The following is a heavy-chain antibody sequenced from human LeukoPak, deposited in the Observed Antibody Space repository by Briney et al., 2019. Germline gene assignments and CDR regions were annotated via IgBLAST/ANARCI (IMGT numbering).Heavy chain of an antibody. V-gene: IGHV3-21*01. D-gene: IGHD6-6*01. CDR3: ARGGQLAAFDY. J-gene: IGHJ4*02. CDR1: GFTFSSSG. CDR2: ISSSSSYI. Sequence: GGSLRLSCAASGFTFSSSGIHWVRQAPGKGLEWVSSISSSSSYIYYADSVKGRFTISRDNAKDSLYLQMNSLRAEDTAVYYCARGGQLAAFDYWGQGTLVTVSS.